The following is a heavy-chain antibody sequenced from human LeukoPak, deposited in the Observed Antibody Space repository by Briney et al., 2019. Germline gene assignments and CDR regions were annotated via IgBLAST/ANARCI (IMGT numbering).Heavy chain of an antibody. V-gene: IGHV4-38-2*02. Sequence: PSETLSLTCTVSGYSISSGYYWGWIRQPPGKGREWIGSVYHSGSTYYNPSLQSRVTISVDTSKNQFSLKMSSVTAADTAVYYCARHQNVLSYYYYMDVWGKGTTVTVFS. D-gene: IGHD3-16*01. CDR2: VYHSGST. CDR1: GYSISSGYY. J-gene: IGHJ6*03. CDR3: ARHQNVLSYYYYMDV.